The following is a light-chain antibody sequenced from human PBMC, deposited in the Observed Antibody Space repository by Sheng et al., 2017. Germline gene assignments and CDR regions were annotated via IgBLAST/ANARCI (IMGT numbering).Light chain of an antibody. CDR3: QQYNSHSYN. CDR2: KAS. Sequence: DIQMTQSPSTLSASVGDRVTITCRASQSISSWLAWYQQKPGKAPKLLIYKASSLESGVPSRFSGSGSGTEFTLTISSLQPDDFATYYCQQYNSHSYNFGQGTKLEIK. CDR1: QSISSW. V-gene: IGKV1-5*03. J-gene: IGKJ2*01.